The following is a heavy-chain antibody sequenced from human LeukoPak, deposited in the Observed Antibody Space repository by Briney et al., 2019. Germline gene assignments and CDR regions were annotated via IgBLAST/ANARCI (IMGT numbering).Heavy chain of an antibody. J-gene: IGHJ4*02. Sequence: GGSLRLSCAASGFTFRSYGMSWVRQAPGKGLEWVSGISGSGGRTFYADSVKGRFTISRDNSKNTLYLQMNSLRAEDTAVYYCARGPVYYYDSSGSYDYWGQGTLVTVSS. D-gene: IGHD3-22*01. V-gene: IGHV3-23*01. CDR2: ISGSGGRT. CDR1: GFTFRSYG. CDR3: ARGPVYYYDSSGSYDY.